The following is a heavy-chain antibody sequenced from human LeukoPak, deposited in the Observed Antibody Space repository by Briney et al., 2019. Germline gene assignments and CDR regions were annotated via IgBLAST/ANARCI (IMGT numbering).Heavy chain of an antibody. CDR1: GYTLTSYE. CDR3: ARSRHIAAAGTFPGY. V-gene: IGHV1-8*01. CDR2: MNPNSGIT. D-gene: IGHD6-13*01. Sequence: GASPNASCKASGYTLTSYEITRVRQATGPRLKCRGWMNPNSGITGYAQKFQGRVTMTRNTSISTAYMELSSLRSEDTAVYYCARSRHIAAAGTFPGYWGQGTLVTVSS. J-gene: IGHJ4*02.